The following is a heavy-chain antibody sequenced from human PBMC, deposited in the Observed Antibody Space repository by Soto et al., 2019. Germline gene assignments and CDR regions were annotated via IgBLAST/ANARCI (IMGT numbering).Heavy chain of an antibody. V-gene: IGHV3-23*01. Sequence: EVQLLESGGGLVQPGGSLRLSCVASGFTFSTYTMSWVRRAPGKGLEWVSVISGTMGSVSDPYYADAVQGRFSISRDDFKSTLYLQMNSLRAGATDIYFCAKARCTCSTCYVPDSWGQGTLVTVSS. CDR3: AKARCTCSTCYVPDS. CDR2: ISGTMGSVSDP. D-gene: IGHD2-8*01. CDR1: GFTFSTYT. J-gene: IGHJ5*01.